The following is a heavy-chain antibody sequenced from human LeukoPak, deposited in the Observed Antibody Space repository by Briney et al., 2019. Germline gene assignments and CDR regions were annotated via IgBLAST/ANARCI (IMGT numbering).Heavy chain of an antibody. V-gene: IGHV4-61*01. CDR1: GASVSSASY. Sequence: SETLSLTCTVSGASVSSASYWTWIRQPPGKGVEWIAHIYNGVNTNYDPSLKSRVTISVDTSKNQFSLRLNSVTAADTAVYYCARSRAFNSGAFDPWGQGSLVTVSS. J-gene: IGHJ5*02. CDR3: ARSRAFNSGAFDP. D-gene: IGHD1-26*01. CDR2: IYNGVNT.